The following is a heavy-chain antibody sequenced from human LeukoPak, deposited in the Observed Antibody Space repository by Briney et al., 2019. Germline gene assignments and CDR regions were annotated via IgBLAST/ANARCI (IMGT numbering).Heavy chain of an antibody. CDR3: ARNYGDIATFFDY. D-gene: IGHD4-17*01. J-gene: IGHJ4*02. CDR1: GGSISSGGYS. V-gene: IGHV4-30-2*01. CDR2: IYHSGST. Sequence: SETLSLTCAVSGGSISSGGYSWSWIRQPPGKGLEWIGYIYHSGSTYYNPSLKSRVTISVDRSKNQFSLKLSSVTAADTAVYYCARNYGDIATFFDYWGQGTLVTVSS.